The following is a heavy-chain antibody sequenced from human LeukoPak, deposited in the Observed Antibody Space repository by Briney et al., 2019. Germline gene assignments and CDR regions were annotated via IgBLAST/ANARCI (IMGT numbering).Heavy chain of an antibody. J-gene: IGHJ3*02. Sequence: SETLSLTCTVSGASISSYYWSWIRQPPGKGLEYIGYIHYSGITNYNPSLKSRVTISVDTSKNQFSLRLSSVTAADTAVYYCARHDTRGGAYDIGGQGTMVTVSS. D-gene: IGHD3-10*01. CDR1: GASISSYY. V-gene: IGHV4-59*08. CDR2: IHYSGIT. CDR3: ARHDTRGGAYDI.